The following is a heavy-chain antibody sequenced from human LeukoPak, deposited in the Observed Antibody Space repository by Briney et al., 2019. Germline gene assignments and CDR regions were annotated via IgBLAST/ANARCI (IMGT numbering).Heavy chain of an antibody. CDR3: AKEGTPQVSTWYDL. CDR2: ISYEGGTQ. D-gene: IGHD3-10*01. Sequence: GMSLRLSCAASGVTLSPYGMHWVRQAPGKGLEWVAVISYEGGTQHYADSVKGRFIISRDNPRNTLYLHMNILRTEDTAVYYCAKEGTPQVSTWYDLWGQGTQVIVSS. CDR1: GVTLSPYG. V-gene: IGHV3-30*18. J-gene: IGHJ5*02.